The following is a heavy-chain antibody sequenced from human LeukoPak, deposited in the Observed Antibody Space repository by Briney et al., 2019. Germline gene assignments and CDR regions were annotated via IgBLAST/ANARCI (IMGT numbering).Heavy chain of an antibody. CDR1: GFTFGSYT. D-gene: IGHD2-15*01. CDR2: ISGSGGST. V-gene: IGHV3-23*01. Sequence: GGSLRLSSAASGFTFGSYTVTWVRQAPGKGLEWVSSISGSGGSTYYADSVKGRFTISRDNSKNTLYLRMNSLRVEDTAVYYCAKPRRAATLDYWGQGTLVTVSS. J-gene: IGHJ4*02. CDR3: AKPRRAATLDY.